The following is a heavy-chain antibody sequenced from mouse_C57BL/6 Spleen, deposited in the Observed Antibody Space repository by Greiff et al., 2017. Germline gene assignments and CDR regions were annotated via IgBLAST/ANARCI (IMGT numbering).Heavy chain of an antibody. J-gene: IGHJ3*01. CDR3: TTEYYGAGFAY. D-gene: IGHD1-1*01. V-gene: IGHV14-1*01. Sequence: EVQLQQSGAELVRPGASVKLSCTASGFNFKDYYMHWVKQRPEQGLEWIGRIDPEDGDTEYAPKFQGKATLTADTSSNTAYLQLSSLTSEDTAVYYCTTEYYGAGFAYWGQGTLVTVSA. CDR1: GFNFKDYY. CDR2: IDPEDGDT.